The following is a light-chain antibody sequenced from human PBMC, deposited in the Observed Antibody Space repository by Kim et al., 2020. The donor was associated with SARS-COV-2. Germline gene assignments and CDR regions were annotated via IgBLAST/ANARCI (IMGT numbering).Light chain of an antibody. CDR2: GKN. V-gene: IGLV3-19*01. Sequence: GQTVRSTCQGDRPRSYYAAWYQQKPGQAPILVIYGKNNRPSGIPDRFSGSSSGNTASLTITGTQAGDEADYYCNSRDSNDNGVFGGGTQLTVL. CDR3: NSRDSNDNGV. CDR1: RPRSYY. J-gene: IGLJ2*01.